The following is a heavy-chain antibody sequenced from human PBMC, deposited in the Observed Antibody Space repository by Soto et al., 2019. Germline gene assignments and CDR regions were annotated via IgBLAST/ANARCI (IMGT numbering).Heavy chain of an antibody. CDR1: GFTFSSYW. CDR2: MNNDGSYT. Sequence: EVQLVKSGGGLVQPGGSLRLSCAASGFTFSSYWMYWVRQAPGKGLEWVAHMNNDGSYTIYAESVKGRFTFSRDNAKNTLYLQMNSLRAEDTAVYYCVRAGYIHACDIWGQGTKVTVSS. V-gene: IGHV3-74*01. D-gene: IGHD6-13*01. CDR3: VRAGYIHACDI. J-gene: IGHJ3*02.